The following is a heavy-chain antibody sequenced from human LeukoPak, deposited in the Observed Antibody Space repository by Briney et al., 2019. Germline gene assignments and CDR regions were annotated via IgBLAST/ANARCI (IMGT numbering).Heavy chain of an antibody. CDR3: AKAVGVIYMGIDF. J-gene: IGHJ4*02. D-gene: IGHD2-21*01. Sequence: PGGSLRLSCAASGFTFSSYAMSWVRQAPGKGLEWVSAISGSGGSTYYADSVKGRFTISRDNSKNTLYPQMSSLRAEDTAMYYRAKAVGVIYMGIDFWGQGALVTVSS. CDR2: ISGSGGST. V-gene: IGHV3-23*01. CDR1: GFTFSSYA.